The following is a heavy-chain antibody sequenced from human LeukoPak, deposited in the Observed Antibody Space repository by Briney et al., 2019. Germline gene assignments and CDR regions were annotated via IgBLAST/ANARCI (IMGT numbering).Heavy chain of an antibody. CDR2: MSYDGSNK. J-gene: IGHJ4*02. Sequence: PGGSLRLSCAVSGFTFSSYAMHWVRQAPGKGLEWVALMSYDGSNKYYADSVKGRFTISRDNSKNTLYLQMNSLRAEDTAVYYCARGGDYDSSGYYYPLDYWGQGTLVTVSS. V-gene: IGHV3-30*04. CDR3: ARGGDYDSSGYYYPLDY. CDR1: GFTFSSYA. D-gene: IGHD3-22*01.